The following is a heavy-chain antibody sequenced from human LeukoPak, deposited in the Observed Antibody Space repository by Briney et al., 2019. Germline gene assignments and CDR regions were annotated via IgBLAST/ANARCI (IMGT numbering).Heavy chain of an antibody. CDR2: INPNSGGT. J-gene: IGHJ4*02. V-gene: IGHV1-2*02. CDR1: GYTFTGSY. D-gene: IGHD3-22*01. Sequence: ASVKVSCKASGYTFTGSYLHWVRQAPGQGLEWMGWINPNSGGTNYAQKFQGRVTMTRDTSISTAYMELSRLRSDDTAVYYCARDERYDSSGYPFDYWGQGTLVTVSS. CDR3: ARDERYDSSGYPFDY.